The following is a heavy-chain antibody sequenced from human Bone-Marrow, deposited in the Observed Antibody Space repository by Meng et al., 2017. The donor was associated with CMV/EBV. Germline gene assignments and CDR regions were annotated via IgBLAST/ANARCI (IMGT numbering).Heavy chain of an antibody. D-gene: IGHD2-21*02. CDR2: INPSGGST. V-gene: IGHV1-46*01. Sequence: ASVKVSCKASGYTFTGYYMHWVRQAPGQGLEWMGIINPSGGSTSYAQKFQGRVTMTRDTSTSTVYMELSSLRSEDTAVYYCARASMVVTHYYYYYGMDFWGQGTTVTVSS. CDR3: ARASMVVTHYYYYYGMDF. CDR1: GYTFTGYY. J-gene: IGHJ6*02.